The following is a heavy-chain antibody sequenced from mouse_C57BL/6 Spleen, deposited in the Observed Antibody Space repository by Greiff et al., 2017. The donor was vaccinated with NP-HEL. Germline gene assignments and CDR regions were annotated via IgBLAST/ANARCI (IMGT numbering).Heavy chain of an antibody. CDR3: ARSRESYDYDYFDY. CDR2: IGPGSGST. J-gene: IGHJ2*01. V-gene: IGHV1-77*01. CDR1: GYTFTSYW. D-gene: IGHD2-4*01. Sequence: VQLQQPGTELVKPGASVKLSCKASGYTFTSYWMHWVKQRPGQGLEWIGKIGPGSGSTYYNEKFKGKATLTADKSSSTAYMQLSSLTSEDSAVYFCARSRESYDYDYFDYWGQGTTLTVSS.